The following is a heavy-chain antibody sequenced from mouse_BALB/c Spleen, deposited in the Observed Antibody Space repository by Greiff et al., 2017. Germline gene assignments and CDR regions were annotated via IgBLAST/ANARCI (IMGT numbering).Heavy chain of an antibody. Sequence: QVTLKESGPGILQPSQTLSLTCSFSGFSLSTSGMGVSWIRQPSGKGLEWLAHIYWDDDKRYNPSLKSRLTISKDTSSNQVFLKITSVDTADTATYYCARSPYYGNSRYFDVWGAGTTVTVSS. CDR2: IYWDDDK. D-gene: IGHD2-10*01. CDR1: GFSLSTSGMG. V-gene: IGHV8-12*01. CDR3: ARSPYYGNSRYFDV. J-gene: IGHJ1*01.